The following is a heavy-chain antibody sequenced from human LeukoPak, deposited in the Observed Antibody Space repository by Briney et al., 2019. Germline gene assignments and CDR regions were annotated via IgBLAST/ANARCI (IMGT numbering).Heavy chain of an antibody. CDR2: IYHSGST. CDR3: VQGHIVVVTAHYYFDY. J-gene: IGHJ4*02. CDR1: GDSISSSNW. D-gene: IGHD2-21*02. Sequence: SETLSLTCAVSGDSISSSNWWSWVRQSPGRGLQWIGEIYHSGSTDYNPSLKSRVTISVDKSKNQFSLKLSSVTAADTAVYYCVQGHIVVVTAHYYFDYWGQGALVTVSS. V-gene: IGHV4-4*02.